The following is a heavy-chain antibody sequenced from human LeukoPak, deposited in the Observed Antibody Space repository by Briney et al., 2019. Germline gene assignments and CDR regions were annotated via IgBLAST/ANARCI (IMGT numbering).Heavy chain of an antibody. Sequence: PSETLSLTCAVYGGSFSGCYWSWIRQPPGKGLEWIGYSYNSGSTTPHPSLKSRVTISVDTSKNQFSLRLRSVTATDTAVYYCARHGGSGSFDYWGQGTLVTVSS. J-gene: IGHJ4*02. CDR3: ARHGGSGSFDY. V-gene: IGHV4-59*08. CDR2: SYNSGST. D-gene: IGHD3-3*01. CDR1: GGSFSGCY.